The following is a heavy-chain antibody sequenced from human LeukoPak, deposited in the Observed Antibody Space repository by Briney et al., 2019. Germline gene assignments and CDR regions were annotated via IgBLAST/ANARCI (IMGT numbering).Heavy chain of an antibody. Sequence: SQTLSLTCAISGDSVSSNSVTWNWIRQSPSRGLEWLGRTFYRSKWYYDYEASLKSRITINPDTSKNQFSLQLNSVTPEDTAMYYCAREVAMIRGVKNWFDRWGQGTLVTVSS. J-gene: IGHJ5*02. V-gene: IGHV6-1*01. D-gene: IGHD3-10*01. CDR1: GDSVSSNSVT. CDR2: TFYRSKWYY. CDR3: AREVAMIRGVKNWFDR.